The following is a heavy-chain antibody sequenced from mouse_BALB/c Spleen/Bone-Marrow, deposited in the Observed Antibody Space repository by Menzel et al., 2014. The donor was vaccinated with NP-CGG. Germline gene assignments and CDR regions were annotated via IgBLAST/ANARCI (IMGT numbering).Heavy chain of an antibody. D-gene: IGHD2-4*01. V-gene: IGHV14-3*02. J-gene: IGHJ2*01. CDR2: IDPANGNT. CDR1: GFNIKDTY. CDR3: ARLITTDY. Sequence: EVKLVASGAELVKPGASVKLSCTASGFNIKDTYMHWVKQRPEQGLEWIGRIDPANGNTKYDPKFQGKATITADTSSNTAYLQLSSLTSEDTAVYYCARLITTDYWGQGTTLTVSS.